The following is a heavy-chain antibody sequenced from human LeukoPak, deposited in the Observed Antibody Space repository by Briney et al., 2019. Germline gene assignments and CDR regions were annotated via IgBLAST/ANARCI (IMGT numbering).Heavy chain of an antibody. CDR2: IYHSGST. J-gene: IGHJ4*02. D-gene: IGHD3-10*01. Sequence: SGTLSLTCAVSGGSISSSNWWSWVRQPPGKGLEWIGEIYHSGSTNYNPSLKSRVTISVDTSKNQFSLKLSSVTAADTAVYYCARVMVRGVIRFYFDYWGQGTLVTVSS. CDR3: ARVMVRGVIRFYFDY. V-gene: IGHV4-4*02. CDR1: GGSISSSNW.